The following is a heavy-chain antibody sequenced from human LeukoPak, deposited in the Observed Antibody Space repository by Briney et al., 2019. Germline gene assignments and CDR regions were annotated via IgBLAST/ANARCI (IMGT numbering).Heavy chain of an antibody. Sequence: GGSLRLSCAASGFTVSNNYMRWVRQAPGKGLEWVSLIYSGGSTYYADSVKGRFIISRDNSKNTLYLQMNSLRAEDTAVYYCAKDGSMPWGYYMDVWGKGTTVTISS. V-gene: IGHV3-66*01. CDR2: IYSGGST. CDR3: AKDGSMPWGYYMDV. CDR1: GFTVSNNY. D-gene: IGHD2/OR15-2a*01. J-gene: IGHJ6*03.